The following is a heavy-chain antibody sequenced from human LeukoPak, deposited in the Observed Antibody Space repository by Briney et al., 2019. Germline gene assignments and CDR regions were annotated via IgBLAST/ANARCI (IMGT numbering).Heavy chain of an antibody. D-gene: IGHD1-14*01. Sequence: GGSLRLSCAASGFTFSSYSMNWVRQAPGKGLECVSSISSSSSYIYYADSVKGRFTISRDNAKNSLYLQMNSLRAEDTAVYYCAREGDGALTYDYWGQGTLVTVSS. CDR2: ISSSSSYI. V-gene: IGHV3-21*01. CDR1: GFTFSSYS. CDR3: AREGDGALTYDY. J-gene: IGHJ4*02.